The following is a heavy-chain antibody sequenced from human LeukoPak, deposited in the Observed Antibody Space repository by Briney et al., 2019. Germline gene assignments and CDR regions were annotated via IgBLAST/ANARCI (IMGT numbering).Heavy chain of an antibody. J-gene: IGHJ4*02. V-gene: IGHV3-23*01. CDR3: AKREEYYYDSSGHLRY. D-gene: IGHD3-22*01. CDR2: ISGSGGST. CDR1: GFTFSSYA. Sequence: GGSLRLSCAASGFTFSSYAMSWVRQAPGKGLEWVSAISGSGGSTYYADSVKGRFTISRDNSKNTLYLQMNSLRAEDTAVYYCAKREEYYYDSSGHLRYWGQGTLVTVSS.